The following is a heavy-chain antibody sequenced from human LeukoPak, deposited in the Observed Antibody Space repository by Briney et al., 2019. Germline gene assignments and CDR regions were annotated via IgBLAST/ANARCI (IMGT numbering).Heavy chain of an antibody. CDR3: AKEVIRYWYFDP. D-gene: IGHD2-21*01. J-gene: IGHJ2*01. V-gene: IGHV3-23*01. CDR2: ITGSGDNT. Sequence: GGSLRLSCAASGFTFGSYAMTWVRQAPGKGLEWVSVITGSGDNTYYADSVKGRFTISRDNSKNTLYLQMNSLRAEDTAVYYCAKEVIRYWYFDPWGRGTQVTVSS. CDR1: GFTFGSYA.